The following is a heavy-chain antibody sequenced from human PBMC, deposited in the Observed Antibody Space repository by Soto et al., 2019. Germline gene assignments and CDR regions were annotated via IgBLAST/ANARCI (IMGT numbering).Heavy chain of an antibody. Sequence: QVQLVESGGGVVQPGRSLRLSCAASGFTFSSYGMHWVRQAPGKGLEWAAVISYDGSNKYYADSVKGRFTISRDNSKNTLYLQMNSLRAEDTAVYYCAKAIGMGQYSSGFDYWGQGTLVTVSS. J-gene: IGHJ4*02. CDR1: GFTFSSYG. D-gene: IGHD6-19*01. CDR2: ISYDGSNK. CDR3: AKAIGMGQYSSGFDY. V-gene: IGHV3-30*18.